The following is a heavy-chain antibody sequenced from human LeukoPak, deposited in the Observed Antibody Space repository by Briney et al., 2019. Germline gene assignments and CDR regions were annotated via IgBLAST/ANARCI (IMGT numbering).Heavy chain of an antibody. D-gene: IGHD6-19*01. CDR2: MNPDSGNT. CDR3: ARAQAGIAVAGTTLDY. V-gene: IGHV1-8*01. Sequence: ASVKVSCKSSGYTFTTYDISWVRQATGQGLEWMGWMNPDSGNTGYAQKFQGRVTMTRNTSISTAYMELSSLRSEDTAVYYCARAQAGIAVAGTTLDYWGQGTLVTVSS. J-gene: IGHJ4*02. CDR1: GYTFTTYD.